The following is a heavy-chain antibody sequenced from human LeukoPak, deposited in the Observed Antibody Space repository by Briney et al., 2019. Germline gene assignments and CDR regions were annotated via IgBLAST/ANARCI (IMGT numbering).Heavy chain of an antibody. D-gene: IGHD3-16*02. J-gene: IGHJ5*02. CDR2: ISSSSYI. Sequence: PGGPLRLSCAASGFTFSSYTMNWVRQAPGKGLEWVSSISSSSYIYYADSVEGRFTISRDNAKNSLYLQMNSLRAEDTAVYYCARDREGDYIWGSYRPDWFDPWGQGTLVTVSS. CDR3: ARDREGDYIWGSYRPDWFDP. CDR1: GFTFSSYT. V-gene: IGHV3-21*01.